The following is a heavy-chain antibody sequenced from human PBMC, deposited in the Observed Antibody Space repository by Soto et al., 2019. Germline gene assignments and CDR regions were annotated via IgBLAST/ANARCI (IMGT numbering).Heavy chain of an antibody. CDR1: GSTFTSYG. D-gene: IGHD3-10*01. V-gene: IGHV1-18*04. CDR3: ARDITMVRGVIFYYYGMDV. Sequence: APVKVSSEASGSTFTSYGISWVRQSPGQGLEWMGWISAYNGNTNYAQKLQGRVTMTTDTSTSTAYMELRSLRSDDTAVYYCARDITMVRGVIFYYYGMDVWGQGTTVTVSS. J-gene: IGHJ6*02. CDR2: ISAYNGNT.